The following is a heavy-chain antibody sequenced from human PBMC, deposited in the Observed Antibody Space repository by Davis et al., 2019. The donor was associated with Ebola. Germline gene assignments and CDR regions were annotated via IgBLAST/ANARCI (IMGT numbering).Heavy chain of an antibody. V-gene: IGHV3-30*18. CDR3: AQEYCSNSGSYCTYFDH. D-gene: IGHD3-10*01. CDR1: VFSFSTYG. J-gene: IGHJ4*02. CDR2: ISYDGNYK. Sequence: GESLKISCAASVFSFSTYGMHWVRQAPGKGLEWVAVISYDGNYKNYVDSVKGRFTISRDNSDNTLYLQMNSLRAEDTAVYYCAQEYCSNSGSYCTYFDHWGQGTLVTVSS.